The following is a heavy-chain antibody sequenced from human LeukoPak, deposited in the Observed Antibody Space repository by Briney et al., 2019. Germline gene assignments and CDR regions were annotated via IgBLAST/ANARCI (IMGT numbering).Heavy chain of an antibody. J-gene: IGHJ4*02. Sequence: GGSLRLSCAASGFIFSVYGMHWVRKAPGKGLEWVAVVSIDGRQKYHADSVRGRFTISRDNSKNTVYLEMNSLRVEDTAIYYCAKDMVIRDWGQGTLVTVTS. CDR3: AKDMVIRD. D-gene: IGHD2-21*01. CDR2: VSIDGRQK. CDR1: GFIFSVYG. V-gene: IGHV3-33*06.